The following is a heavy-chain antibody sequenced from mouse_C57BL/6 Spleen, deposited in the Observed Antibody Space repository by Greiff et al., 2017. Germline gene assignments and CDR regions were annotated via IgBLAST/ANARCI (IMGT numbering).Heavy chain of an antibody. CDR2: ISSGSSTI. V-gene: IGHV5-17*01. J-gene: IGHJ1*03. Sequence: EVKLMESGGGLVKPGGSLKLSCAASGFTFSDYGMHWVRQAPEKGLEWVAYISSGSSTIYYADTVKGRFTITRDNDKNTLFLQMTSLRSEDTAMYYCARSGYWYFDGWGTGTTVTVSS. D-gene: IGHD1-3*01. CDR3: ARSGYWYFDG. CDR1: GFTFSDYG.